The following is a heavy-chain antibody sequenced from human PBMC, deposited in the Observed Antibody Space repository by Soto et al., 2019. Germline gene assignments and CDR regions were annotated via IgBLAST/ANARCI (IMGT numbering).Heavy chain of an antibody. V-gene: IGHV4-59*01. D-gene: IGHD3-22*01. CDR1: GGSISSYY. Sequence: QVQLQESGPGLVKPSETLSLTCTVSGGSISSYYWSWIRQPPGKGLEWIGYIYYSGSTNYNPSLKSRVTISVDTSKNQFSLKLSSVTAADTAVYYCARDRGYYDSSGSPAPLDYWGQGTLVTVSS. CDR3: ARDRGYYDSSGSPAPLDY. J-gene: IGHJ4*02. CDR2: IYYSGST.